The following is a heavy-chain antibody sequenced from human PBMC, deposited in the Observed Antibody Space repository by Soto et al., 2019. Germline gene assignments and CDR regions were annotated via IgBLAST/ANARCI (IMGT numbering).Heavy chain of an antibody. Sequence: QVQLQESGPGLVKPSETLSLTCTVSGGSISSYYWSWIRQPAGKGLEWIGRIYTSGSTNYNPSLKSRVTVSVDTSRSQFSLKLSSVTAADTAVDYCASQLVRVAPWFDPWGQGTLVTVSS. CDR1: GGSISSYY. CDR2: IYTSGST. D-gene: IGHD6-6*01. CDR3: ASQLVRVAPWFDP. J-gene: IGHJ5*02. V-gene: IGHV4-4*07.